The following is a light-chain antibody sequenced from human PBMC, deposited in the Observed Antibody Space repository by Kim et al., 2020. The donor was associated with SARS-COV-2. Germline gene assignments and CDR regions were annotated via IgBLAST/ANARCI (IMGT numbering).Light chain of an antibody. V-gene: IGLV4-60*03. Sequence: QPVLTQSSSASASLGSSVKLTCSLNSGHSGNIIAWHQQQPQKAPRYLMKLEGSGNYNKGSGVPDRFSGSSSGADRYLTISNLQSEDEADYYCETWDNNTRVFGGGTQLTAL. CDR2: LEGSGNY. CDR1: SGHSGNI. J-gene: IGLJ3*02. CDR3: ETWDNNTRV.